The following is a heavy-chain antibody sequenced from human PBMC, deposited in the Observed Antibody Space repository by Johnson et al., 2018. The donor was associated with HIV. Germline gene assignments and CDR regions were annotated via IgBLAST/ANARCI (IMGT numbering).Heavy chain of an antibody. CDR2: ISTTGTTI. CDR1: GFTVSSNY. D-gene: IGHD5-24*01. V-gene: IGHV3-11*04. Sequence: QVQLVESGGGLIQPGGSLRLSCAASGFTVSSNYMSWVRQAPGKGLEWISYISTTGTTIYYAESVKGRFTISRDNAKNTVYLQMNSLRAEDTAVYYCAREMATIRGYAFDIWGQGTMVTVAS. J-gene: IGHJ3*02. CDR3: AREMATIRGYAFDI.